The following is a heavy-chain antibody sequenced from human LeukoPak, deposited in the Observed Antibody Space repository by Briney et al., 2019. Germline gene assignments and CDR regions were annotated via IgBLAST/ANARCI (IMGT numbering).Heavy chain of an antibody. CDR1: GFTFDSHT. CDR3: ARGGGGAKYYFDY. Sequence: GGSLRLSCAASGFTFDSHTVIWVRQAPGKGLEWVSSISSSSSYIYYADSVKGRFTISRDNAKNSLYLQMNSLRAEDTAVYYCARGGGGAKYYFDYWGQGTLVTVSS. J-gene: IGHJ4*02. V-gene: IGHV3-21*01. CDR2: ISSSSSYI. D-gene: IGHD1-26*01.